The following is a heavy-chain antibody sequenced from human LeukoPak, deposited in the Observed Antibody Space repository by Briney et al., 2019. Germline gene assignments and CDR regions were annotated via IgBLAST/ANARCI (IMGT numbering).Heavy chain of an antibody. Sequence: ASVKISCKVSGYTFTDYYMHWVRQAPGQGLEWMGWINPNSGGTNYAQKFQGRVTMTRDTSISTAYMELSRLRSDDTAVYYCARGTIVVVPAAMGWFDPWGQGTLVTVSS. CDR3: ARGTIVVVPAAMGWFDP. CDR1: GYTFTDYY. V-gene: IGHV1-2*02. CDR2: INPNSGGT. D-gene: IGHD2-2*01. J-gene: IGHJ5*02.